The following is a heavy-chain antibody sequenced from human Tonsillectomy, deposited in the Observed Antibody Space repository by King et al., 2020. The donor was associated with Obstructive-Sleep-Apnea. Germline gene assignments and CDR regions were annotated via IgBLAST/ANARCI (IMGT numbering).Heavy chain of an antibody. CDR1: GFTFSNAW. V-gene: IGHV3-15*01. J-gene: IGHJ4*02. D-gene: IGHD5-18*01. CDR3: TTYVWIQLWFPFDY. Sequence: VQLVQSGGGLVKPGGSLRLSCAASGFTFSNAWMSWVRQAPGKGLEWVGRIKSKTDGGTTDYAAPVKGRFTISRDDSKNTLYLQMNSLKTEDTAVYYCTTYVWIQLWFPFDYWGQGTLVTVSS. CDR2: IKSKTDGGTT.